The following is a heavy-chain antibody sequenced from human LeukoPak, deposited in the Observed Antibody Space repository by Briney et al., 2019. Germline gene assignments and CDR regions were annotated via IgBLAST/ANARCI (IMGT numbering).Heavy chain of an antibody. Sequence: PGRSLRLSCAASGFTFSSYGMHWVRQAPGKGLEWVAVIWYDGSNKYYADSVKGRFTISRDNSKNTLYLQMNSLRAEDTAVYYCAREGVGATTASHFDYWGQGTLVTVSS. V-gene: IGHV3-33*01. CDR3: AREGVGATTASHFDY. CDR2: IWYDGSNK. J-gene: IGHJ4*02. CDR1: GFTFSSYG. D-gene: IGHD1-26*01.